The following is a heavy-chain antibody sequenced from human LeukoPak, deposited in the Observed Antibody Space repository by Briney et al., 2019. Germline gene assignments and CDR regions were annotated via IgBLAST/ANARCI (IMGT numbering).Heavy chain of an antibody. D-gene: IGHD1-26*01. CDR3: ARGAPSGSYSVFDY. Sequence: EPSETLSLTCTVSGDSISSHYWSWIRQPAGKGLEWIGRIYGYGSTIYNPSLRSRVTMSVDTSKNQFSLRLSSVTAAYTAVYYCARGAPSGSYSVFDYWGQGTLVTVSS. CDR1: GDSISSHY. J-gene: IGHJ4*02. V-gene: IGHV4-4*07. CDR2: IYGYGST.